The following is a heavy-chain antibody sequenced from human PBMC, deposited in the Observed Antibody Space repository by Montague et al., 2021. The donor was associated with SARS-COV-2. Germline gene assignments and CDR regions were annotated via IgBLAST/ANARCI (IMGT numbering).Heavy chain of an antibody. J-gene: IGHJ4*02. CDR2: IYYSGST. Sequence: SETLSLTCTVSGGSISSGGYYWSWIRQHPGKGLEWIGYIYYSGSTYYNPSLKSRVTISVDTSKNQFSLKLSSVTTADTAVYYCARDVGWYSSSWFDYWGQGTLVTVSS. V-gene: IGHV4-31*03. D-gene: IGHD6-13*01. CDR3: ARDVGWYSSSWFDY. CDR1: GGSISSGGYY.